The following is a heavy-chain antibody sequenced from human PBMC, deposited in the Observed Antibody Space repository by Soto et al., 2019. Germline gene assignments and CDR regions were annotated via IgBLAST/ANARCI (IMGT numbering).Heavy chain of an antibody. CDR2: ISSSSSYI. V-gene: IGHV3-21*01. Sequence: GGSLRLSCAASGFTFSSYSMNWVRQAPGKGLEWVSSISSSSSYIYYADSVKGRFTISRDNAKNSLYLQMNSLRAEDTAVYYRAREDRAAALHFDYWAQETLVTVSS. CDR3: AREDRAAALHFDY. D-gene: IGHD2-2*01. CDR1: GFTFSSYS. J-gene: IGHJ4*02.